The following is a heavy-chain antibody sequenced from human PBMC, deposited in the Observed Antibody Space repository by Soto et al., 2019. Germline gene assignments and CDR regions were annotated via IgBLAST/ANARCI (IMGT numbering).Heavy chain of an antibody. D-gene: IGHD3-10*01. J-gene: IGHJ4*02. CDR2: INAGNGNT. V-gene: IGHV1-3*01. CDR3: ARDTPLLWFGENKFDF. Sequence: GASVKVSCKASGYTFTSYAMHWVRQAPGQRLEWMGWINAGNGNTKYSRKFQGRVTITRDTSASTIYMELSSLSSEDTAVYYCARDTPLLWFGENKFDFWGQGTLVTVSS. CDR1: GYTFTSYA.